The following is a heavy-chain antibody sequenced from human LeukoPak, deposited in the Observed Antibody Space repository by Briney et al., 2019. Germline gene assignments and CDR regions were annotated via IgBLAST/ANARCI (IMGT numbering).Heavy chain of an antibody. CDR3: TAGYSSNWNNAFDV. D-gene: IGHD6-13*01. Sequence: PGGSLRPSCAASGFTFSNAWMHWVRQAPGKGLVWVSRINSDGSNTRYADSVKGRFTISRDNAKNTLYLQMNSLRVDDTAVYYCTAGYSSNWNNAFDVWGQGTRVTVSS. V-gene: IGHV3-74*01. CDR2: INSDGSNT. J-gene: IGHJ3*01. CDR1: GFTFSNAW.